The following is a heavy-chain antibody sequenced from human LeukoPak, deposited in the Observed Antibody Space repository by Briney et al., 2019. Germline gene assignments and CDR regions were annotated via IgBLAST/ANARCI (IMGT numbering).Heavy chain of an antibody. Sequence: PGRSLRLSCAASGFTFSSYAMSWVRQAPGKGLEWVSAISGSGGSTYYADSVKGRFTISRDNSKNTLYLQMNSLRAEDTAVYYCAKRYDFWSGGYYYYYMDVWGKGTTVTVSS. CDR2: ISGSGGST. V-gene: IGHV3-23*01. D-gene: IGHD3-3*01. CDR1: GFTFSSYA. J-gene: IGHJ6*03. CDR3: AKRYDFWSGGYYYYYMDV.